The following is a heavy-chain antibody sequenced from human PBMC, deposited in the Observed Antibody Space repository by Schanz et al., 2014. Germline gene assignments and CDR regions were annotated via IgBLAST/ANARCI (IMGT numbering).Heavy chain of an antibody. Sequence: EVLLVESGGGFVQPGGSLGLSCVVSGFTVSSDHMSWVRQAPGKGLEWVSAISGSGGSTYYADSVKGRFTISRDNSKNTLYLQMNSLRAEDTAVYYCAKDPSHGDYDYYFDYWGQGTLVTVSS. CDR3: AKDPSHGDYDYYFDY. V-gene: IGHV3-23*04. CDR1: GFTVSSDH. D-gene: IGHD3-22*01. J-gene: IGHJ4*02. CDR2: ISGSGGST.